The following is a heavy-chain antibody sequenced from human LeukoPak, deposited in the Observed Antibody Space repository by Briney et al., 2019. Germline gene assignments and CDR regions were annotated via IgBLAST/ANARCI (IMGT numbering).Heavy chain of an antibody. CDR1: GGSFSGYY. J-gene: IGHJ6*03. CDR2: INHSGST. D-gene: IGHD6-13*01. CDR3: ARLSDGYSSSWYLGYYYYYYMDV. Sequence: SETLSLTCAVYGGSFSGYYWSWIRQPPGKGLEWIGEINHSGSTNYNPSLKSRVTISVDTSKNQFSLKLSSVTAADTAVYYCARLSDGYSSSWYLGYYYYYYMDVWGKGTTVTVSS. V-gene: IGHV4-34*01.